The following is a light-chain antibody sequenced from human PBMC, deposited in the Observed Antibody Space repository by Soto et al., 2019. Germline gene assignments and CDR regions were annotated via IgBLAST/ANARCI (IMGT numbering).Light chain of an antibody. Sequence: EIVLTPSPATLSVSAGGTVTLSCRASQSIRTNVAWYQQIPGQAPRLLVYGASTRATGVPARFSGSGSGIEFTLTISSLQSEDSAFYYCQQYNNWPPITFGQGTDWRI. CDR1: QSIRTN. CDR2: GAS. CDR3: QQYNNWPPIT. V-gene: IGKV3-15*01. J-gene: IGKJ5*01.